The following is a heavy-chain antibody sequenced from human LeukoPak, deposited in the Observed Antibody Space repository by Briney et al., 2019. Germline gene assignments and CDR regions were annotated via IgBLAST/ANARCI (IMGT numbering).Heavy chain of an antibody. D-gene: IGHD4-17*01. Sequence: GGSLRLSCAASGFTFSSYEMNWVRQAPGKVLEWVSYISGGGSITNYADSVKGRFTISRDNAKNSLYLQMTSLRAEDTAVYYCTRDLDGDYGYNWFDPWGQGTLVTVSS. CDR1: GFTFSSYE. J-gene: IGHJ5*02. CDR3: TRDLDGDYGYNWFDP. CDR2: ISGGGSIT. V-gene: IGHV3-48*03.